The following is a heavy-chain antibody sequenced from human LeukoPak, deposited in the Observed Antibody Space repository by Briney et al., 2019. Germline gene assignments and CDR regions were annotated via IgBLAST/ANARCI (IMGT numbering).Heavy chain of an antibody. CDR3: TTEYSSSWYYY. Sequence: GGSLRLSCAASGFIFSNAWMSWVRQAPGKGLEWFGRIKSKTDGGTTDYAAPVKGRFTISRDDSKNTLDLQMNSLKTEDTAVHYCTTEYSSSWYYYWGQGTLVTVSS. CDR2: IKSKTDGGTT. CDR1: GFIFSNAW. D-gene: IGHD6-13*01. J-gene: IGHJ4*02. V-gene: IGHV3-15*01.